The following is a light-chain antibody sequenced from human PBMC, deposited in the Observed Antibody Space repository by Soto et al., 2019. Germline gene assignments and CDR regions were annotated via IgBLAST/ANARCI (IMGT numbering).Light chain of an antibody. Sequence: DIQMTQSPSTLSASVGDRVTITCRASQSVGNWLAWYQHKPGKAPKGLIYKASSLESGGPSRFSGSGSGTEFALTISSLQPDDFATYYCQQYYSYPWTFGQGTTVEIK. CDR1: QSVGNW. V-gene: IGKV1-5*03. J-gene: IGKJ1*01. CDR3: QQYYSYPWT. CDR2: KAS.